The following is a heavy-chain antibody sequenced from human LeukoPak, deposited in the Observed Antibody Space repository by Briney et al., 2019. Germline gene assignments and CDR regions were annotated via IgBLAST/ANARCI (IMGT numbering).Heavy chain of an antibody. J-gene: IGHJ4*02. Sequence: GASVKVSCKASNYPFMRYGISWVRQAPGQGLEWMGWISGSNGNTNYAQKFQGRVSMTADASTGTAYLELRSLRSDDTAVYYCARSGRGTYYYFDLWGQGTLVTVSS. CDR1: NYPFMRYG. D-gene: IGHD1-26*01. CDR3: ARSGRGTYYYFDL. CDR2: ISGSNGNT. V-gene: IGHV1-18*01.